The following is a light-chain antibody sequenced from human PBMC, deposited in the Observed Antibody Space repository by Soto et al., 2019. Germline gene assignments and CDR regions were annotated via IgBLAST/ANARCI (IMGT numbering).Light chain of an antibody. CDR3: QQYGSSPRA. CDR1: QSVRSNY. J-gene: IGKJ4*01. Sequence: EILLTQSPGTLSLSPWERATLSCRASQSVRSNYLAWYQQKPGRAPRLLIYGAFSRATVIPDRFSGSGSGTDCALTISRLAPADFAVYYCQQYGSSPRAFGGGTKVEI. V-gene: IGKV3-20*01. CDR2: GAF.